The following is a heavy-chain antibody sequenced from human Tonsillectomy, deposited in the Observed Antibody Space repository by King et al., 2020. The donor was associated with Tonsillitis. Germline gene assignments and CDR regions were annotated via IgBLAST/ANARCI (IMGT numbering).Heavy chain of an antibody. CDR1: GYTFTGYY. V-gene: IGHV1-2*04. D-gene: IGHD6-19*01. CDR3: ARDPHSGGWYGASNWFDP. CDR2: INPNSGGT. J-gene: IGHJ5*02. Sequence: QLVQSGAEVKKPGASVKVSCKASGYTFTGYYMHWVRQAPGQGLEWMGWINPNSGGTNYAQKFQGWVTMTRDTSISTAYMELSRLRSDDTAVYYCARDPHSGGWYGASNWFDPWGQGTLVTVSS.